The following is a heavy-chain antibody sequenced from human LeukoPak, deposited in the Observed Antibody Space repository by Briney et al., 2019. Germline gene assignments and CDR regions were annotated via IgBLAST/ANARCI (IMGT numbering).Heavy chain of an antibody. V-gene: IGHV5-51*01. CDR2: IYPGDSDT. J-gene: IGHJ6*02. CDR1: GYSFTSYW. Sequence: GESLQISCKGSGYSFTSYWIGWVRQLPGKGLEWMGIIYPGDSDTRYSPSFQGQVTISADKSISTAYLQWSSLKASDTAMYYCARMPYYYDSSGYYYISLYYYYGMDVWGQGTTVTVSS. CDR3: ARMPYYYDSSGYYYISLYYYYGMDV. D-gene: IGHD3-22*01.